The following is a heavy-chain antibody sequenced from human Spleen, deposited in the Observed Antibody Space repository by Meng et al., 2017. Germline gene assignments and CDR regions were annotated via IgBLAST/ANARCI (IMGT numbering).Heavy chain of an antibody. CDR2: ISGSGGST. V-gene: IGHV3-23*01. CDR1: GFTFGDYH. D-gene: IGHD4/OR15-4a*01. J-gene: IGHJ4*02. Sequence: GGSLRLSCTASGFTFGDYHMSWFRQAPGKGLEWVSAISGSGGSTYYADSVKGRFTISRDNSKNTLYLQMNSLRAEDTAVYYCAKDPGASSYWGQGTLVTVSS. CDR3: AKDPGASSY.